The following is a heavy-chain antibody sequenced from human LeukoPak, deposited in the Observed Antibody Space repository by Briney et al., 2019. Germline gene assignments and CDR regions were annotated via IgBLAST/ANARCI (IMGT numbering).Heavy chain of an antibody. J-gene: IGHJ4*02. CDR2: MNPNSGNT. Sequence: GASVEVSCKASGYTFTSYDIVWVRQATGQGLEWMGWMNPNSGNTGYAQKFQGRVTITRDTSITTAYMDLSSLRSEDTAVYYCARALSGSYQFYYFDYWGQGTLVTVSS. CDR3: ARALSGSYQFYYFDY. D-gene: IGHD1-26*01. V-gene: IGHV1-8*03. CDR1: GYTFTSYD.